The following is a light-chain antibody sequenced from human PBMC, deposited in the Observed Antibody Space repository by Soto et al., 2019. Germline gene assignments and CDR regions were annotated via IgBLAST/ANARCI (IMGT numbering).Light chain of an antibody. V-gene: IGLV3-21*04. CDR1: NIGSKS. CDR2: YDR. J-gene: IGLJ7*01. Sequence: SYELTQPPSVSVAPGETARITCGGNNIGSKSVHWYKHKPGQAPVVVMYYDRDRPSGIPERFSGSNSGNTATLTISRVEAADEADYYCQVWDRNSDHAVFGGGTQLTVL. CDR3: QVWDRNSDHAV.